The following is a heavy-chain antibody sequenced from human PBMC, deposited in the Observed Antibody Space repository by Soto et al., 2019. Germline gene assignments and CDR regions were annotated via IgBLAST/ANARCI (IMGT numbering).Heavy chain of an antibody. V-gene: IGHV4-39*01. J-gene: IGHJ6*02. CDR2: IYYSGST. D-gene: IGHD3-9*01. CDR1: GGSIRSSSYY. CDR3: ASLLRYFDWLGAYYYYGMDV. Sequence: PSETLSLTCTVSGGSIRSSSYYWGWIRQPPGKGLEWIGSIYYSGSTYYNPSLKSRVTISVDTSKNQFSLKLSSVTAADTAVYYCASLLRYFDWLGAYYYYGMDVWGQGTTVTVSS.